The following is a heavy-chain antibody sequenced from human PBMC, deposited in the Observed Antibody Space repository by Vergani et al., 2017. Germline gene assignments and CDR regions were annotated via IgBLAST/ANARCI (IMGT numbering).Heavy chain of an antibody. CDR1: GGTFSSYA. J-gene: IGHJ3*02. CDR3: ALSSITIFGVVGLSNDAFDI. V-gene: IGHV1-69*18. Sequence: QVQLVQSGAEVKKPGSSVKVSCKASGGTFSSYAISWVRQAPGQGLEWMGRIIPIFGTATYAQKFQGRVTITAYASTSTDYMELSSLRSEDTAVYYCALSSITIFGVVGLSNDAFDIWGQGTMVTVSS. D-gene: IGHD3-3*01. CDR2: IIPIFGTA.